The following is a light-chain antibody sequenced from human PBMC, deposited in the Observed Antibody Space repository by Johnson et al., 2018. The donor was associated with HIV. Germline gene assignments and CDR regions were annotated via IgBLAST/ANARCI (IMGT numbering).Light chain of an antibody. CDR3: GTWNRRLSGGPYV. Sequence: QSVLSQPPSVSAATGQKVTISCSGSSSNNGNNYVSWYQQLPGTAPKLLIYDNNKRPSGIPDRFSGSKSGTSATLGITGLQPGDAADYYCGTWNRRLSGGPYVFGTGTKVTVL. V-gene: IGLV1-51*01. CDR2: DNN. CDR1: SSNNGNNY. J-gene: IGLJ1*01.